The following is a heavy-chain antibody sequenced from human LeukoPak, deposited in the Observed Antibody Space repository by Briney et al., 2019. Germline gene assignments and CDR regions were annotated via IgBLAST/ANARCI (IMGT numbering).Heavy chain of an antibody. D-gene: IGHD3-22*01. J-gene: IGHJ6*04. V-gene: IGHV4-59*12. Sequence: SETLSLTCTVSGGSICSYYWSWIRQPPGKGLEWIGCISDSGSTNYNPSLKSRVTMSVDTSKNQFSLKLSSVTAADTAVYYCARDLYYYDSSGYRMMDVWGKGTTVTISS. CDR1: GGSICSYY. CDR2: ISDSGST. CDR3: ARDLYYYDSSGYRMMDV.